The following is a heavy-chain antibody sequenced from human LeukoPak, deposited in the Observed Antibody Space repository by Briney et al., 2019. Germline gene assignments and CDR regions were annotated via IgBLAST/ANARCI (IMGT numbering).Heavy chain of an antibody. CDR2: ISSSSSYI. CDR3: AKEVRGDAFDI. D-gene: IGHD3-16*01. J-gene: IGHJ3*02. CDR1: GFPFSSYS. Sequence: GGSLRLSCAASGFPFSSYSMSWVRQAPGKGLEWVSSISSSSSYIYYADSVKGRFTISRDNTKNTLFLQMNSLGAEDTAVYYCAKEVRGDAFDIWGQGTMVTVSS. V-gene: IGHV3-21*01.